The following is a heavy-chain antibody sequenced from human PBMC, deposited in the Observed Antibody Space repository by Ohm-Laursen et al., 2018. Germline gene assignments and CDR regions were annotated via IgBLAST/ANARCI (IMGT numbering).Heavy chain of an antibody. CDR1: GFTFSNYG. Sequence: SLRLSCAASGFTFSNYGMNWVRQAPGKGLEWVSSISDSGGDTYYADSVKGRFTISRDNSKNTLYLQMNSLRADDTAVYYCAKAMYYYDSSGYFPCADYWGQGTLVTVSS. CDR2: ISDSGGDT. CDR3: AKAMYYYDSSGYFPCADY. V-gene: IGHV3-23*01. D-gene: IGHD3-22*01. J-gene: IGHJ4*02.